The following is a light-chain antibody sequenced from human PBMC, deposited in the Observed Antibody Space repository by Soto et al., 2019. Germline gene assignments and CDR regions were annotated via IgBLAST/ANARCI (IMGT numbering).Light chain of an antibody. J-gene: IGKJ1*01. CDR1: QSVSSN. Sequence: EIVLTQSPATLSSFPGDRVTLSCRASQSVSSNLAWYQQKPGQAPRLLIYGASTRATGIPARFGGSGSGTEFTLTISSLQSEDFAVYYCQQYNNWPQTFGQGTKVDIK. CDR3: QQYNNWPQT. CDR2: GAS. V-gene: IGKV3-15*01.